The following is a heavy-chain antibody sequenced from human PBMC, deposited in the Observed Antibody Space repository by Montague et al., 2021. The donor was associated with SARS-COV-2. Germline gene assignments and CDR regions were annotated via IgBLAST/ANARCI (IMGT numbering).Heavy chain of an antibody. Sequence: SLRLSCAASGFTLSFYWMSWVRQAPGKGLEWVANIKQDGSEKYYVDSVKGRFTISRDNAKNSLYLQMNSLRAEDTAVYYCARVPSSSWYFEYWGQGTLVTVSS. J-gene: IGHJ4*02. V-gene: IGHV3-7*01. CDR2: IKQDGSEK. CDR3: ARVPSSSWYFEY. CDR1: GFTLSFYW. D-gene: IGHD6-13*01.